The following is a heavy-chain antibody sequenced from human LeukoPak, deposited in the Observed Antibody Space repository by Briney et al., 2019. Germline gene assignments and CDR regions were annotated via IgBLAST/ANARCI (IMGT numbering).Heavy chain of an antibody. Sequence: GRSLRLSCAASGFTLSTYGVHWVRQAPGKGLEWVAVIWDDGRKKDYADSVKGRFTISRDNSKNTVYLQMNRLRAEDTAVYYCTRAGGVAAAGMYYYTMDVWGQGTTVTVSS. V-gene: IGHV3-33*01. CDR3: TRAGGVAAAGMYYYTMDV. CDR2: IWDDGRKK. J-gene: IGHJ6*02. D-gene: IGHD6-13*01. CDR1: GFTLSTYG.